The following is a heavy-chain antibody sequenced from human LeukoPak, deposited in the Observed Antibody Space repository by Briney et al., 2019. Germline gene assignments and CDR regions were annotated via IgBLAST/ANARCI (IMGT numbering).Heavy chain of an antibody. CDR3: ARGIYCNSGSHPPYLDY. CDR1: GGTFSRDA. CDR2: IIPKFGTA. D-gene: IGHD5/OR15-5a*01. J-gene: IGHJ4*02. Sequence: SVKVSCKASGGTFSRDAINWVRQAPGQGLEWMGGIIPKFGTANYAQKFQGRVTITADESTSTAYMELNSLRSEDTAVYYCARGIYCNSGSHPPYLDYWGQGTLVTVSS. V-gene: IGHV1-69*13.